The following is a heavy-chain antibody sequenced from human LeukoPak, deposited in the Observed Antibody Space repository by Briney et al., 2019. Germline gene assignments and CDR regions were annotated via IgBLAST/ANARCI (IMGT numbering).Heavy chain of an antibody. CDR1: GGSMTTHH. CDR3: TTIKRGDIFGYFDF. D-gene: IGHD5-18*01. V-gene: IGHV4-59*11. CDR2: VFDSGRT. J-gene: IGHJ4*02. Sequence: SETLSLTCTVSGGSMTTHHWNWIRQTPGKGLEWIGYVFDSGRTKVNPSLTSRVTLSTDTSKNQLSLKLSSVTAADTAVYYCTTIKRGDIFGYFDFWGQGILVTVSS.